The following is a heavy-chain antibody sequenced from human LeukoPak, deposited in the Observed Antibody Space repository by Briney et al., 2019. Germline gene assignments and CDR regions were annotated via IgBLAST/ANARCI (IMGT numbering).Heavy chain of an antibody. Sequence: GASVKVSCKASGGIFSSYAISWVRQAPGQGLEWMGRIIPILGIANYAQKFQGRVTITADKSTSTAYMDLSSLRSEVTAVYYCARDLPPYYFDYWGQGTLVTVSS. CDR3: ARDLPPYYFDY. CDR2: IIPILGIA. J-gene: IGHJ4*02. CDR1: GGIFSSYA. V-gene: IGHV1-69*04.